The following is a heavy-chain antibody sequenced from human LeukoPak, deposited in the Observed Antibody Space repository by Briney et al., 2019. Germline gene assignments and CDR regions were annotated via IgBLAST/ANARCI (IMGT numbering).Heavy chain of an antibody. CDR3: ARDQYGCSSTSCYAYYYYGMDV. Sequence: ASVKVSCKASGYTFTTYYMHWVRQAPGQGLEWMGIINPSGGSTTYAQNFQGRVTITRDTSASTAYMELSSLRSEDTAVYYCARDQYGCSSTSCYAYYYYGMDVWGQGTTVTVSS. V-gene: IGHV1-46*01. CDR2: INPSGGST. D-gene: IGHD2-2*01. CDR1: GYTFTTYY. J-gene: IGHJ6*02.